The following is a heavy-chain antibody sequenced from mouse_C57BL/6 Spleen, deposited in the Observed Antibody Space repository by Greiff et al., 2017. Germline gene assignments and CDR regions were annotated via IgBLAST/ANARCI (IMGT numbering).Heavy chain of an antibody. CDR3: ALKGPEWDLDY. J-gene: IGHJ2*01. V-gene: IGHV14-2*01. CDR2: IDPEDGEP. CDR1: VFNIKDYY. D-gene: IGHD1-3*01. Sequence: VQLQQSGAVLVQPGASVLLSCTASVFNIKDYYMHWVKQRTDQGLVWLGRIDPEDGEPKYAPKFQGKATITADPSSNTAYLQLSSLTSEDTAVYYCALKGPEWDLDYWGQGATRTVAS.